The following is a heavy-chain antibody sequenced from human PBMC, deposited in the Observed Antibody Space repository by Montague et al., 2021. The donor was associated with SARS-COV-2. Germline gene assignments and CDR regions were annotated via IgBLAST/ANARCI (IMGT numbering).Heavy chain of an antibody. CDR1: GDSVSSNSAA. CDR3: ARELRHIIMIVDIRGFDY. V-gene: IGHV6-1*01. CDR2: TYYRSKWYN. D-gene: IGHD3-22*01. Sequence: CAISGDSVSSNSAAWNWIRRSPSRGLEWLGRTYYRSKWYNDYAVSVKSRITINPDTSKNQFSLQLNSVTAENTAVYYCARELRHIIMIVDIRGFDYWGQGTLVTVSS. J-gene: IGHJ4*02.